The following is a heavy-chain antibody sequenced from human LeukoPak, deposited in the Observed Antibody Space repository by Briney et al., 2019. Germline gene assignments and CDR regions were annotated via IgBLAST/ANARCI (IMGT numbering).Heavy chain of an antibody. CDR2: ISGSGGST. J-gene: IGHJ5*02. CDR3: AKDPPTNRYDSSGYYHDP. Sequence: GGSLRLSCAASGFTFSSYAMSWVRQAPGKGLEWVSAISGSGGSTYYADSVKGRFTISRDNSKNTLYLQMNSLRAEDTAVYYCAKDPPTNRYDSSGYYHDPWGQGTLVTVSS. V-gene: IGHV3-23*01. CDR1: GFTFSSYA. D-gene: IGHD3-22*01.